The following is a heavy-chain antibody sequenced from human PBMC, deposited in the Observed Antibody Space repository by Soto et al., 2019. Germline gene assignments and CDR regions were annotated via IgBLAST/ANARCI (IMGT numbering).Heavy chain of an antibody. D-gene: IGHD2-8*02. V-gene: IGHV3-30-3*01. Sequence: QVQLVESGGGVVQPGRSLRLSCAASGFTFSSYTMHWVRQAPGKGLEWVAVTSYDGSIKYYADSVKGRFTISRDSSKYTLYLQMNSLRAEDTAVYYCARGTTTRSGGYWGQGTLVTVSS. CDR1: GFTFSSYT. CDR2: TSYDGSIK. CDR3: ARGTTTRSGGY. J-gene: IGHJ4*02.